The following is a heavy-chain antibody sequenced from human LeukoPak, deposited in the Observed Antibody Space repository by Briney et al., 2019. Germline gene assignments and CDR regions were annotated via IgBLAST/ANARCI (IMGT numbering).Heavy chain of an antibody. V-gene: IGHV3-30*02. Sequence: GGSLRLSCAASGFTFSSYGMHWVRQAPGKGLEWVAFIRYDGSNKYYADSVKGRFTISRDNSKNTLYLQMNSLRAEDTAVYYCAKDAGYYYGSGPDYWGQGTLVTVSS. CDR2: IRYDGSNK. J-gene: IGHJ4*02. CDR1: GFTFSSYG. CDR3: AKDAGYYYGSGPDY. D-gene: IGHD3-10*01.